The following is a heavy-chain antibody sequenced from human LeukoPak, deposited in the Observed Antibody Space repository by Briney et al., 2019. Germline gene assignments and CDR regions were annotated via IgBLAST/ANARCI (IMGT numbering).Heavy chain of an antibody. CDR1: GGSISSYY. J-gene: IGHJ4*02. CDR2: INHSGST. Sequence: PSETLSLTCTVSGGSISSYYWSWIRQPPGKGLEWIGEINHSGSTNYIPSLKSRVTISVDTSKNQFSLKLSSVTAADTAVYYCARRQGSSTYYFDYWGQGTLVTVSS. V-gene: IGHV4-34*01. CDR3: ARRQGSSTYYFDY.